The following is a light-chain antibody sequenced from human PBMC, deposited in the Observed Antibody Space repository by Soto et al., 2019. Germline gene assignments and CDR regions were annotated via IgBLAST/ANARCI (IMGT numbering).Light chain of an antibody. CDR1: QSVSSSY. V-gene: IGKV3-20*01. J-gene: IGKJ1*01. CDR2: GAS. CDR3: QQYHTSPLT. Sequence: EIVLTQSPATLSLSPGERATLSFRASQSVSSSYIAWYQQKRGQAPRRLIYGASIRATGIPDRFSGSGSGTDFTLTISRLEPEDFALYYCQQYHTSPLTFGQGTKVDI.